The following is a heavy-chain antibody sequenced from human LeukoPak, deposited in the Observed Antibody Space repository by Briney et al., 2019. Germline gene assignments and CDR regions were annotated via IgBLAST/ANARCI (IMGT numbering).Heavy chain of an antibody. V-gene: IGHV3-23*01. Sequence: PGGSLRLSCAASGFTFSNYAMRWVRQATGKALEWVTAISVGGSSTYYADSVKGRFTISRDNSKNTMYLQMISLRAEDTAVYYCANPGYSSSWYLNFDYWGQGTLVTVSS. D-gene: IGHD6-13*01. CDR2: ISVGGSST. CDR1: GFTFSNYA. CDR3: ANPGYSSSWYLNFDY. J-gene: IGHJ4*02.